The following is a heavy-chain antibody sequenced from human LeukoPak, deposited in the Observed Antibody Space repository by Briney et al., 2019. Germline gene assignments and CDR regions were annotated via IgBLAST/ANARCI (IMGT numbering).Heavy chain of an antibody. CDR1: GGSFSDYY. J-gene: IGHJ5*02. CDR3: ARRGRDGYNYWFDP. Sequence: PSETLSLTCAVYGGSFSDYYWSWIRQPPGKGLEYIGEINHSGSTNYNPSLKSRVTISVDTSKNQFSLKLSSVTAADTAVYYCARRGRDGYNYWFDPWGQGTLVTVSS. V-gene: IGHV4-34*01. CDR2: INHSGST. D-gene: IGHD5-24*01.